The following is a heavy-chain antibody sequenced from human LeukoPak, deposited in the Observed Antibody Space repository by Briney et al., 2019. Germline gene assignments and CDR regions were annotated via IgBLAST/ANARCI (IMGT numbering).Heavy chain of an antibody. V-gene: IGHV4-61*02. Sequence: SETLSLTCTVSGGSISSGSYYWSWIRQPAGKGLEWIGRIYTSGSINYNPSLKSRVTISVDTSKNQFSLKLSSVTAADTAVYYCARDVFMYYDFWSGYDAFDIWGQGTMVTVSS. J-gene: IGHJ3*02. CDR2: IYTSGSI. CDR1: GGSISSGSYY. D-gene: IGHD3-3*01. CDR3: ARDVFMYYDFWSGYDAFDI.